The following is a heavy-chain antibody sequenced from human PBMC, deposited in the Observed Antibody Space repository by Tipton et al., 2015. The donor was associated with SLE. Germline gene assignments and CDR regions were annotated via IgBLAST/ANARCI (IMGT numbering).Heavy chain of an antibody. CDR3: ARSRGRRDRSAFDI. CDR2: IYSGGST. J-gene: IGHJ3*02. Sequence: SLRLSCAASGFTFSSYEMNWVRQAPGKGLEWVSVIYSGGSTYYADSVKGRFTISRDNSKNTLYLQMNSLRAEDTAVYYCARSRGRRDRSAFDIWGQGTMVTVSS. CDR1: GFTFSSYE. V-gene: IGHV3-53*01. D-gene: IGHD2-15*01.